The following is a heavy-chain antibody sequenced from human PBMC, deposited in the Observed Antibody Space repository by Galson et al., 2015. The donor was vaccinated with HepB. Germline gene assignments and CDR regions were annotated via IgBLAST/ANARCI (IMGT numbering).Heavy chain of an antibody. Sequence: SLRLSCAASGFTFSSYGMHWVRQAPGKGLEWVAVIWYDGSNKYYADSVKGRFTISRDNSKNTLYLQMNSLRAEDTAVYYCAAPHLPEAENYYYYYGMDVWGQGTTVTVSS. J-gene: IGHJ6*02. CDR1: GFTFSSYG. CDR2: IWYDGSNK. V-gene: IGHV3-33*01. CDR3: AAPHLPEAENYYYYYGMDV. D-gene: IGHD2-2*01.